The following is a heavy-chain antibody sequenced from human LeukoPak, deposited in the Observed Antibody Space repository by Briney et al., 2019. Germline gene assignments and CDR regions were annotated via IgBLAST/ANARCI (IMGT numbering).Heavy chain of an antibody. J-gene: IGHJ4*02. V-gene: IGHV3-49*04. Sequence: GGSLRLSCAASGFTFSSYAMSWVRQAPGKGLEWVGFIRSKAYGGTTEYAASVKGRFTISRDDSKSIAYLQMNSLKTEDTAVYYCTRAGVFWSGYLDYWGQGTLVTVSS. D-gene: IGHD3-3*01. CDR1: GFTFSSYA. CDR3: TRAGVFWSGYLDY. CDR2: IRSKAYGGTT.